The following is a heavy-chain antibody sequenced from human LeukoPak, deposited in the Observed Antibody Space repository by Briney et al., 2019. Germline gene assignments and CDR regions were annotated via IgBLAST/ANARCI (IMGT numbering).Heavy chain of an antibody. J-gene: IGHJ4*02. Sequence: SGTLSLTCAVSGGSISSSNWWSWVRQPPGKGLEWSGSIFYSGSTYYSPSLKSRVTIPIDPSKRQFSLQLTSLTAADTAVYYCARQGYGAFDYWGQGTLVTVSS. CDR2: IFYSGST. D-gene: IGHD3-10*01. CDR3: ARQGYGAFDY. CDR1: GGSISSSNW. V-gene: IGHV4-4*02.